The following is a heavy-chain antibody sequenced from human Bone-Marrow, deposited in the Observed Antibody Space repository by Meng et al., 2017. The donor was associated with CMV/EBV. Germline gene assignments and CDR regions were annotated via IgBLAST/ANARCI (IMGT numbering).Heavy chain of an antibody. J-gene: IGHJ4*02. V-gene: IGHV3-23*01. CDR2: ISGSGGST. Sequence: GESLKISCAASGFTFSSHAMSWVRQAPGKGLEWVLAISGSGGSTYYADSVKGMFTVPRDNSKNTLYLQMNRLRAEDTAVYYCAKDPSITMVRGDPGYWGQGTPVTVSS. CDR1: GFTFSSHA. D-gene: IGHD3-10*01. CDR3: AKDPSITMVRGDPGY.